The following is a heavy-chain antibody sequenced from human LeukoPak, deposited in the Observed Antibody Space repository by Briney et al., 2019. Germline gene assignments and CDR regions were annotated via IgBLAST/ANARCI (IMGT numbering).Heavy chain of an antibody. CDR2: IYYSGST. D-gene: IGHD6-6*01. V-gene: IGHV4-59*01. J-gene: IGHJ4*02. CDR3: ARDRGAARTPFDY. CDR1: GGSISSYY. Sequence: PSETLSLTCTVSGGSISSYYWSWIRQPPGKGLEWIGYIYYSGSTNYNPSLKSRVTISVDTSKNQFSLKLSSMTAADTAVYYCARDRGAARTPFDYWGQGTLVTVSS.